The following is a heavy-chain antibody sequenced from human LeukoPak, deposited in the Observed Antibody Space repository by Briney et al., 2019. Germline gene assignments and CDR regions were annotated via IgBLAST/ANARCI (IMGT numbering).Heavy chain of an antibody. CDR2: INWNGGST. Sequence: GESLRLSCAASEFTFDDYGMSWVRQGPGKGLEWVSGINWNGGSTGYADSVKGRFTISRDNAKNPLYLEMNSLRAEDTALYYCARETARYYYDSSGYPDYWGQGTLVTVSS. V-gene: IGHV3-20*04. D-gene: IGHD3-22*01. CDR1: EFTFDDYG. CDR3: ARETARYYYDSSGYPDY. J-gene: IGHJ4*02.